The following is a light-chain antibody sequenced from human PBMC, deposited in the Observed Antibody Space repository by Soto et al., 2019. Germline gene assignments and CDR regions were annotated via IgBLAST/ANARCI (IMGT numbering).Light chain of an antibody. CDR1: QSVSSY. Sequence: EIVLPQSPATLSLSPGDRATLSCRASQSVSSYLAWNQQKPGQAPRLLIYDASNRATGIPARFSGSGSGTDFTLTITSLEPEDFAVYYCQQRSNWPSTFGGGTKVEIK. V-gene: IGKV3-11*01. J-gene: IGKJ4*01. CDR2: DAS. CDR3: QQRSNWPST.